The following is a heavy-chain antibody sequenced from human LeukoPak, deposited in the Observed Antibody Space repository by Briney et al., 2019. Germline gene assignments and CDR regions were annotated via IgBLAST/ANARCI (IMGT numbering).Heavy chain of an antibody. Sequence: SQTLSLTCAVSGGSISSGGYSWGWIRQPPGKGLEWIGYIYHSGSTYYNPSLKSRVTISVDTSESQFSLKLTSVTAADTAVYYCARHSEGYTSGWYYWGQGTLVTVSS. V-gene: IGHV4-30-2*03. CDR3: ARHSEGYTSGWYY. CDR1: GGSISSGGYS. D-gene: IGHD6-19*01. J-gene: IGHJ4*02. CDR2: IYHSGST.